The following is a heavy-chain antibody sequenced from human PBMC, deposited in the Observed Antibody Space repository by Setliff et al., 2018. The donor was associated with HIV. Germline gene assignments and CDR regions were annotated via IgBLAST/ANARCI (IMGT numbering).Heavy chain of an antibody. CDR2: INTNTGNP. CDR3: ARVGGFGEFIENWFDP. V-gene: IGHV7-4-1*02. Sequence: ASVKVSCKASGYTFTSFVMNWVRQAPGQGLEWMGWINTNTGNPTYAQGFTGRFVCSLDTSVSTAYLQISSLKAEDTAVYYCARVGGFGEFIENWFDPWGQGTLVTVSS. CDR1: GYTFTSFV. D-gene: IGHD3-10*01. J-gene: IGHJ5*02.